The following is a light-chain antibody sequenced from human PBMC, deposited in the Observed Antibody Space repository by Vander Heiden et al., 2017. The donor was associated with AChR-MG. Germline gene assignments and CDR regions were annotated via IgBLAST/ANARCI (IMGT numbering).Light chain of an antibody. CDR2: AAS. CDR1: QRISTY. V-gene: IGKV1-39*01. CDR3: QQNANPPFN. J-gene: IGKJ3*01. Sequence: DIEVTQSPSSLSASVGDRVTVTCRASQRISTYLNWYLQKPGKAPKLLIYAASSLQSGVSSRFSGSGSGTEFTLTISSLQVEDFGTYYCQQNANPPFNFGPRTKVDVK.